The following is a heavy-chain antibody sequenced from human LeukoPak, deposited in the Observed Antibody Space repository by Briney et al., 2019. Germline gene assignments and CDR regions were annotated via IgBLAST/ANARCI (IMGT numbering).Heavy chain of an antibody. D-gene: IGHD2-2*01. CDR1: GFTFSSYS. V-gene: IGHV3-21*01. J-gene: IGHJ5*02. CDR2: ISSSSSYI. Sequence: GGSLRLSCAASGFTFSSYSMNWVRQAPGKGLEWVSSISSSSSYIYYADSVKGRFTISRDNAKNSLYLQMNSLRAEDTAVYYCARGGGVVPAASMFDPWGQGTLVTVSS. CDR3: ARGGGVVPAASMFDP.